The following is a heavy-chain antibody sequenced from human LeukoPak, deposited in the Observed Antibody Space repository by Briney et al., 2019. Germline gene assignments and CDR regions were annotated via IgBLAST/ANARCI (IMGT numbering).Heavy chain of an antibody. CDR1: GGSISSGGYY. V-gene: IGHV4-31*03. Sequence: SETLSLTCTVSGGSISSGGYYWSWIRQPPGKGLEWIGYIYYSGSTYYNPSLKSRVTLSVDTSKNQFSLKLSSVTAADTAVYYCARDYSSGYDDAFDIWGQGTMVTVSS. D-gene: IGHD3-22*01. J-gene: IGHJ3*02. CDR3: ARDYSSGYDDAFDI. CDR2: IYYSGST.